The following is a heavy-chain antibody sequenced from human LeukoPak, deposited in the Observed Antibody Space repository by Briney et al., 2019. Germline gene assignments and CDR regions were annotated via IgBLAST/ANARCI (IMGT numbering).Heavy chain of an antibody. CDR2: ISGSGGST. Sequence: PGGSLRLSCAASGFTFSSYAMSRVRQAPGKGLEWVSAISGSGGSTYYADSVKGRFTISRDNSKNTLYLQMNSLRAEDTAVYYCAKQQLVPGGYGTDVWGQGTTVTVSS. J-gene: IGHJ6*02. V-gene: IGHV3-23*01. D-gene: IGHD6-13*01. CDR3: AKQQLVPGGYGTDV. CDR1: GFTFSSYA.